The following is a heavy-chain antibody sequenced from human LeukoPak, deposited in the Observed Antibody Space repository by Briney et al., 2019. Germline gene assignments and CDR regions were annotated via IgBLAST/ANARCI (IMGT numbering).Heavy chain of an antibody. CDR2: IIPIFGTT. D-gene: IGHD3-3*01. CDR3: ATLGKTRITTLGVVTPSDYYYYMDV. Sequence: EASVKVSCKASGGTFSSYGISWVRQAPGQGLECMGKIIPIFGTTNYAQKLQGRVTITTDESTSTAYMELSSLRPEDTAVYYCATLGKTRITTLGVVTPSDYYYYMDVWGTGTTVTVSS. J-gene: IGHJ6*03. V-gene: IGHV1-69*05. CDR1: GGTFSSYG.